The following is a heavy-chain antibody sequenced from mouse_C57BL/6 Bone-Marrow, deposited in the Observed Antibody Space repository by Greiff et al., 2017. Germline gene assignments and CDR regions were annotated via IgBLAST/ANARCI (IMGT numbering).Heavy chain of an antibody. CDR1: GFSLSTSGMG. J-gene: IGHJ3*01. CDR2: IYWDDDK. V-gene: IGHV8-12*01. CDR3: ARRRGDLPWFAY. Sequence: QVTLKESGPGILQSSQTLSLTCSFSGFSLSTSGMGVSWIRQPSGKGLEWLAHIYWDDDKRYNPSLKSRLTISKDTSRNQVFLKITSVDTADTATYYCARRRGDLPWFAYWGQGTLVTVSA.